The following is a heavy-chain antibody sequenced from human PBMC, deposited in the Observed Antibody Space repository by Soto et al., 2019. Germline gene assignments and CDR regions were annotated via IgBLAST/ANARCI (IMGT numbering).Heavy chain of an antibody. D-gene: IGHD2-2*01. V-gene: IGHV4-4*02. Sequence: SETLSLTCAVSGGSISSSNWWSWVRQPPGKGLEWIGEIYHSGSTNYNPSLKSRVTISVDKSKNQFSLKLSSVTAADTAVYYCARDWGIVVVPAAVPYYYYGMDVWGKGTTVT. J-gene: IGHJ6*04. CDR3: ARDWGIVVVPAAVPYYYYGMDV. CDR1: GGSISSSNW. CDR2: IYHSGST.